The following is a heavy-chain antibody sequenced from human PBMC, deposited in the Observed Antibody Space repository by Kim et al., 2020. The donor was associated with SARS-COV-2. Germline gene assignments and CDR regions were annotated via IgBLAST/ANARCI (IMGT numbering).Heavy chain of an antibody. J-gene: IGHJ4*02. V-gene: IGHV3-23*01. CDR1: GFTFSTYA. CDR2: ISGSGGST. Sequence: GGSLRLSCAASGFTFSTYAMNWVRQAPGKGLEWVSGISGSGGSTYYADSVKGRFTISRGNSRNTLFLQMNSLRAEDTAVYYCAKGSSRGYCSGGSCYDIHGAFDYWGQGTLVTVSS. D-gene: IGHD2-15*01. CDR3: AKGSSRGYCSGGSCYDIHGAFDY.